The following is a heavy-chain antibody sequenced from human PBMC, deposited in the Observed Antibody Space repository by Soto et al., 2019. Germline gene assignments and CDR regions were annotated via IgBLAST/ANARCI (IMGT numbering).Heavy chain of an antibody. Sequence: EVQLLESGGGLVHPGGSLRLSCVASGFTFSTYSMTWVRQAPGKGLEWISYISGSGGTIYYADSVKGRFTISRDNAKNSLYLQMNSLRHEDTAAFYCAIGMILYGLVIDWYFDIWGRGTPVTVSS. CDR3: AIGMILYGLVIDWYFDI. J-gene: IGHJ2*01. CDR2: ISGSGGTI. D-gene: IGHD3-9*01. CDR1: GFTFSTYS. V-gene: IGHV3-48*02.